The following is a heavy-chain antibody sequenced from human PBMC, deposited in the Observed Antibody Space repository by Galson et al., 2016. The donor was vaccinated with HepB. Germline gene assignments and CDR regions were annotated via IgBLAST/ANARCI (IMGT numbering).Heavy chain of an antibody. J-gene: IGHJ3*01. CDR1: GGSISNYF. CDR3: ARDRLAAAASWVAFDL. V-gene: IGHV4-59*01. CDR2: IDHSGNI. Sequence: ETLSLTCTVSGGSISNYFWNWIRQPSGQGLEWIAYIDHSGNIVYYPSLRSRVTLSVDTSRNQFSLKLSSVTAADTAVYYCARDRLAAAASWVAFDLWGQGTMVTVSS. D-gene: IGHD6-13*01.